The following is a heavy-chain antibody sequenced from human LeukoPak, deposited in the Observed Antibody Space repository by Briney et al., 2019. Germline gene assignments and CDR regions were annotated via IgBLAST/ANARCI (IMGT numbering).Heavy chain of an antibody. CDR2: ISGGGENT. V-gene: IGHV3-23*01. CDR3: AKDRKYSIGWPAFDD. J-gene: IGHJ4*02. D-gene: IGHD6-19*01. CDR1: GFTFNSYA. Sequence: PGGSLRLSCTASGFTFNSYAMSWVRQVPGKGLEWVSYISGGGENTYHADSVKGRFTISRDNSKNTLFLQMNSLRAEDTAIYYCAKDRKYSIGWPAFDDWGQGTLVTVSS.